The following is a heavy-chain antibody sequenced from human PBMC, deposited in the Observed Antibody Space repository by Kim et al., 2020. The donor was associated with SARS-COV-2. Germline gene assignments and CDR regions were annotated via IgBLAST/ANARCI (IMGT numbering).Heavy chain of an antibody. CDR2: IYSGGSA. D-gene: IGHD3-16*01. V-gene: IGHV3-66*01. Sequence: GGSLRLSCAVSGFTISDHYLTWVRQAPGKGLEWVSVIYSGGSAFYANSVKGRFTISRDNSKNTLYLQMNSLRAEDTAVYYCARDLWDYWGQGTLVTVSS. CDR3: ARDLWDY. CDR1: GFTISDHY. J-gene: IGHJ4*02.